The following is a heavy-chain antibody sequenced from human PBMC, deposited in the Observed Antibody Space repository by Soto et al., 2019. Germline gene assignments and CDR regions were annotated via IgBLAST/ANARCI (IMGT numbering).Heavy chain of an antibody. CDR2: INPNGGVT. D-gene: IGHD5-12*01. J-gene: IGHJ6*03. V-gene: IGHV1-2*04. Sequence: QVQLVQSGAEVRKPGASVTVSCRSSEDSLNDYYIHCVRQAPGQGLEWMGWINPNGGVTKYAQKFQGWVSTTRDTSIRTVYMQLSRLRADDTAVYYCARERGVATATLDYYCFYRDVLGIWTTVTVSS. CDR1: EDSLNDYY. CDR3: ARERGVATATLDYYCFYRDV.